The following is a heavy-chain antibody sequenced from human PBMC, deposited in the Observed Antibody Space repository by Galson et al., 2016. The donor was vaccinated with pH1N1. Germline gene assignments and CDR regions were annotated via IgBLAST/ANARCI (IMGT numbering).Heavy chain of an antibody. V-gene: IGHV1-24*01. CDR2: FDPQDGET. Sequence: SVKVSCKVSGYTLSQISIHWVRQAPGKGLEWMGGFDPQDGETIYAQKFQDRVTITRDTSASTAYMELSSLRSEDTAVYYCARRVQRHLDIWGQGTMVTVSS. CDR3: ARRVQRHLDI. J-gene: IGHJ3*02. CDR1: GYTLSQIS. D-gene: IGHD1-1*01.